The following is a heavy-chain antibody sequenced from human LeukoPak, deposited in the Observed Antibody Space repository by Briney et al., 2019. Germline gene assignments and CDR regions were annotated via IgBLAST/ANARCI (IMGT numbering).Heavy chain of an antibody. CDR1: GYTFTSYG. J-gene: IGHJ4*02. CDR2: ISAYNGDT. V-gene: IGHV1-18*01. D-gene: IGHD3-22*01. CDR3: ARANGVPYYYDSSGFYS. Sequence: ASVKLSCKASGYTFTSYGISWVRQAPGQGLEWMGWISAYNGDTNYAQKFQGRVTMTTDTSTSTAYMELRSLRSDDTAVYYCARANGVPYYYDSSGFYSWGQGTLVTVSS.